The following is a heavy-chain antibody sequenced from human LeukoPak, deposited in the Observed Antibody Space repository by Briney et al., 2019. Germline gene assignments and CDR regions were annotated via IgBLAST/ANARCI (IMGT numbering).Heavy chain of an antibody. V-gene: IGHV1-69*13. D-gene: IGHD3-10*01. J-gene: IGHJ4*02. CDR3: ARGWTGENDY. Sequence: ASVKVSCKASGYTFTGYYMHWVRQAPGQGLEWMGGIIPIFGTANYAQKFQGRVTITADESTSTAYMELSSLRSEDTAVYYCARGWTGENDYWGQGTLVTVSS. CDR1: GYTFTGYY. CDR2: IIPIFGTA.